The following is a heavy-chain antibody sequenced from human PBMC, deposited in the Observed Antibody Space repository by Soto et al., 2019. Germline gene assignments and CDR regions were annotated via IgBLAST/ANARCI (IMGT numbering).Heavy chain of an antibody. CDR1: GFTFTRYR. CDR2: ISSSSSYI. D-gene: IGHD3-16*02. J-gene: IGHJ4*02. CDR3: ARDGMITFGGVIAPDFDY. Sequence: LRLSCAASGFTFTRYRMNWVRQAPGKGLEWVSSISSSSSYIYYADSVKGRFTISRDNAKNSLYLQMNSLRAEDTAVYYCARDGMITFGGVIAPDFDYWGQGTLVTSPQ. V-gene: IGHV3-21*01.